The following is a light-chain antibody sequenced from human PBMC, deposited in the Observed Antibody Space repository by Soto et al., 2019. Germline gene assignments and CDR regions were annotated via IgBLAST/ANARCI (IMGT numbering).Light chain of an antibody. CDR3: HQYYNSYT. V-gene: IGKV4-1*01. CDR1: QGILYNPNNKNY. J-gene: IGKJ2*01. Sequence: DIVMTQTPDSLAVSLGERATINCKSSQGILYNPNNKNYLAWYQHKPGQPPKLLIYWASTRESGVPDRFSGSGSGTDFTLTISSLQAEDVAVYYCHQYYNSYTFGQGTKVEIK. CDR2: WAS.